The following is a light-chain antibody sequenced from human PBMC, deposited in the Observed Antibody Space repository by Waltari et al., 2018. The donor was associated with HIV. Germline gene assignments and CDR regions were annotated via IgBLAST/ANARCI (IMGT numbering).Light chain of an antibody. CDR2: GAS. J-gene: IGKJ4*01. CDR1: QTISNNY. CDR3: QQYDVLVT. Sequence: EIVLTQSPGTLSLSPGERVTLSCRASQTISNNYLAWFQKKPGQAPRLLIYGASSRATGTPDRFRGSGSGTDFTLTISRLEPEDFAVYYCQQYDVLVTFGGGTKVEN. V-gene: IGKV3-20*01.